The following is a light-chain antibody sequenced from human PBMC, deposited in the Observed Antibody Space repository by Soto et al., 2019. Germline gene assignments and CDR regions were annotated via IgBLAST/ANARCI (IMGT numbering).Light chain of an antibody. Sequence: QSALTQPRSVSGSPGQSVTISCTGTSSDVGGYDYVSWYQHHPGKAPKLIIYEVSNRPSGVSNRFSGSKSGNTASLTISGLQAEDEADYYCSSYTSSSTLVVFGGGTKLTVL. V-gene: IGLV2-14*01. J-gene: IGLJ2*01. CDR1: SSDVGGYDY. CDR3: SSYTSSSTLVV. CDR2: EVS.